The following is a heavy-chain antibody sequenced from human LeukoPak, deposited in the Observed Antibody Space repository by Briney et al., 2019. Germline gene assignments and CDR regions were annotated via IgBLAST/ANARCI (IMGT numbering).Heavy chain of an antibody. V-gene: IGHV4-4*07. J-gene: IGHJ5*02. CDR2: IYTSGST. CDR1: GGSISSYY. D-gene: IGHD3-22*01. Sequence: SETLSLTCTVSGGSISSYYWSWIRQPAGKGLEWIGRIYTSGSTNYNPSLKSRVTLSVDTSKNQFSLKLSSVTAADTAVYFCARDCDYYESSVPWFDPWGQGTLVTVSS. CDR3: ARDCDYYESSVPWFDP.